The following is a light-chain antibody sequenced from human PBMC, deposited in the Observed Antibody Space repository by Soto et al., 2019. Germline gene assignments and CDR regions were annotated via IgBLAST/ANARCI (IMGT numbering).Light chain of an antibody. Sequence: DIQMTQSPSTLSASGGDRVTITCRASQYISTWLAWYQQKPGKAPKLLISKASSLESGVPSRFSGSGSGTEFTLTISSLQPDDFATYYCQQYNSYSTFGQGTKVEVK. CDR3: QQYNSYST. V-gene: IGKV1-5*03. CDR2: KAS. J-gene: IGKJ1*01. CDR1: QYISTW.